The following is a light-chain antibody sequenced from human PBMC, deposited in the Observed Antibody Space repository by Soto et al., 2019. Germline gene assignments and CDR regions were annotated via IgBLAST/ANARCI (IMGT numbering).Light chain of an antibody. J-gene: IGLJ2*01. CDR3: VLFMGNGISV. V-gene: IGLV8-61*01. CDR2: STN. Sequence: QAVVTQEPSFSVSPGGTVTLTCGLSSGSVSTSYYPSWYQQTPGQAPRTLIYSTNSRSSGVPDRFSGSILGNKAALTITGAQADYESDYYCVLFMGNGISVFGGGTKLTVL. CDR1: SGSVSTSYY.